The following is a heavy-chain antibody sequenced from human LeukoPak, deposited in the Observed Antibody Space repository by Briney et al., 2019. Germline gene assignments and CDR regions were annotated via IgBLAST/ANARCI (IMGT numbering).Heavy chain of an antibody. J-gene: IGHJ3*02. CDR3: AREARSSSWTGDAFDI. V-gene: IGHV3-23*01. Sequence: GGSLRLSCAASGFTFSSYAMSWVRQAPGKGPEWVSAISGSGGSTYYADSVKGRFTISRDNSKNTLYLQMNSLRAEDTAVYYCAREARSSSWTGDAFDIWGQGTMVTVSS. CDR1: GFTFSSYA. CDR2: ISGSGGST. D-gene: IGHD6-13*01.